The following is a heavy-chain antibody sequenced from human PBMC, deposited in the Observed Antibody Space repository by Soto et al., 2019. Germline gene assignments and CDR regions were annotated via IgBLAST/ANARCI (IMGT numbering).Heavy chain of an antibody. CDR3: ARLGYTAQNYYYYMDV. CDR1: GYSFTSYW. J-gene: IGHJ6*03. CDR2: IYPGDSDT. Sequence: GESLKISCKGSGYSFTSYWIGWVRQMPGKGLEWMGIIYPGDSDTRYSPSFQGQVTISADKSISTAYLQWSSLKASDTAIYYCARLGYTAQNYYYYMDVWGKGTTVTVSS. D-gene: IGHD5-18*01. V-gene: IGHV5-51*01.